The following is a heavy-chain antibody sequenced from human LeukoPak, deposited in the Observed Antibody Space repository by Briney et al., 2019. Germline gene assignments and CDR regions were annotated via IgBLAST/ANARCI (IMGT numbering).Heavy chain of an antibody. CDR1: GGSITSYY. V-gene: IGHV4-59*01. CDR2: IYYSGST. CDR3: ARSGSSRGSFDP. J-gene: IGHJ5*02. Sequence: PSETLSLTCTVSGGSITSYYWSWIRQPPGKGLEWIGYIYYSGSTNYNPSLKSRVTISVDTSKNQSSLKLSSVIAADTALYYCARSGSSRGSFDPWGQGTLVTVSS. D-gene: IGHD6-13*01.